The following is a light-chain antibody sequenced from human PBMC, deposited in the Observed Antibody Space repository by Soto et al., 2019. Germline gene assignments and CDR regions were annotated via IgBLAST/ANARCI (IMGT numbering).Light chain of an antibody. J-gene: IGKJ1*01. CDR3: QQYYSTPRT. CDR2: WAS. Sequence: DIVMTHSPDSLAVSLGEGATINCKSSESVLYSSNNKNYLAWYQQKPGQPPKXXXYWASTRESGVPDRFSGSGSGTDFTLTISSLKAEDVAVYYCQQYYSTPRTFGQGTKVDIK. V-gene: IGKV4-1*01. CDR1: ESVLYSSNNKNY.